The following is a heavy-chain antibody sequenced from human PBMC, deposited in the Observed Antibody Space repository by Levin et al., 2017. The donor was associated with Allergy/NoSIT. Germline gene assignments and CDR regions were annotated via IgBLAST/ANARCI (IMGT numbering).Heavy chain of an antibody. V-gene: IGHV3-72*01. CDR2: SKNKANSYTI. Sequence: AGESLKISCAASGFTFSDHYMDWVRQAPGKGLEWVGRSKNKANSYTIEYAASVKGRFTISRDDSKNSLYLQMNSLKTEDTAVYYCARARYYGGNSDFDYWGQGTLVTVSS. CDR1: GFTFSDHY. D-gene: IGHD4-23*01. CDR3: ARARYYGGNSDFDY. J-gene: IGHJ4*02.